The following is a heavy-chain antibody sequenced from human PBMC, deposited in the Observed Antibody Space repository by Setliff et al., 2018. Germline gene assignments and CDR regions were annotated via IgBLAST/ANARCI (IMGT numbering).Heavy chain of an antibody. Sequence: NPSETLSLTCAVYGGSFSGYYWSWIRQPPGKGLEWIGEINHSGSTNYNPSLKSRVTISVDTSKNQFSLKLSSVTAADTAVYYCARRYNFWSGYLDYWGQGTLVTVSS. J-gene: IGHJ4*02. CDR3: ARRYNFWSGYLDY. D-gene: IGHD3-3*01. CDR1: GGSFSGYY. CDR2: INHSGST. V-gene: IGHV4-34*01.